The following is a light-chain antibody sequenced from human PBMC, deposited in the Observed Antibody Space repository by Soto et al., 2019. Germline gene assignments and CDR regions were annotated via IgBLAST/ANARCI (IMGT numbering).Light chain of an antibody. CDR3: QQYTTYPWT. V-gene: IGKV1-5*01. Sequence: DIQMTQSPSTLSASVGDRVTITFRASQSISSWLAWYQQKPGRAPKVLIFDASSLESGVPSRFSGSGSATEFTLTISSLQPDDFATYYCQQYTTYPWTFGQGTNVDIK. J-gene: IGKJ1*01. CDR1: QSISSW. CDR2: DAS.